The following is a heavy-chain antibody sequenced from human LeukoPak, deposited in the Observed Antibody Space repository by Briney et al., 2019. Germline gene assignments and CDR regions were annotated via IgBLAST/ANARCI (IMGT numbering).Heavy chain of an antibody. J-gene: IGHJ4*02. CDR1: GFTFSSYW. D-gene: IGHD4/OR15-4a*01. CDR2: IRGSGGST. Sequence: GGSLRLSCAASGFTFSSYWMHWVRQAPGKGLVWVSVIRGSGGSTYYADSVKGRFTISRDNSKNTLYLQMNSLRAEDTAVYYCARRAGAYSHPYDYWGQGTLVTVSS. V-gene: IGHV3-23*01. CDR3: ARRAGAYSHPYDY.